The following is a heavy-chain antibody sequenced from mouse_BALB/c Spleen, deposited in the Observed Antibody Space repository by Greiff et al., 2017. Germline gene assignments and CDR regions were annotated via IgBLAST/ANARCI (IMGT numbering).Heavy chain of an antibody. CDR2: ISYSGST. D-gene: IGHD3-3*01. CDR1: GYSITSDYA. V-gene: IGHV3-2*02. J-gene: IGHJ2*01. CDR3: ARGGTRGDYFDY. Sequence: VQLKESGPGLVKPSQSLSLTCTVTGYSITSDYAWNWIRQFPGNKLEWMGYISYSGSTSYNPSLKSRISITRDTSKNQFFLQLNSVTTEDTATYYCARGGTRGDYFDYWGQGTTLTVSS.